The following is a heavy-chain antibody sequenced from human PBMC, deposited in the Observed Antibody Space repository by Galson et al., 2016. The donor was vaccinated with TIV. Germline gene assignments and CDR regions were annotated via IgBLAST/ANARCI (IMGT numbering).Heavy chain of an antibody. J-gene: IGHJ6*02. V-gene: IGHV1-69*06. Sequence: SVKVSCKASGGTLTSYAINWVRQAPGQGLEWMGGIIPLSHTPNYAQKYHDRITIVADKSTGTVYMELRRLTSEDTAVYYCVRGMGATTYYQYGMDVWGQGTTVTVSS. D-gene: IGHD1-26*01. CDR1: GGTLTSYA. CDR3: VRGMGATTYYQYGMDV. CDR2: IIPLSHTP.